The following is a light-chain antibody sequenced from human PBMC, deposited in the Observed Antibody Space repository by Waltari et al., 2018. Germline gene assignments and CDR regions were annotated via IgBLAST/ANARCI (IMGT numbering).Light chain of an antibody. CDR2: AAS. CDR3: QQSYITLFT. CDR1: QSITGF. J-gene: IGKJ3*01. Sequence: DIQMTQSPSSLSASVGDRVTITCRASQSITGFLNWYQHKPGRAPKLLIYAASSLQSGVPSRCSGSGSGTDFTLTISSLQPEDFATYYCQQSYITLFTFGPGTKVDIK. V-gene: IGKV1-39*01.